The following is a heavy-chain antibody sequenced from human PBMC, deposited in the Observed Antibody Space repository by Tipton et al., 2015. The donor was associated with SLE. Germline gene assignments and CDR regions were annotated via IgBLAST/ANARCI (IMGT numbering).Heavy chain of an antibody. V-gene: IGHV4-34*01. D-gene: IGHD3-22*01. CDR3: ARGSDRSGYFGAFDI. CDR1: GASVSGYY. Sequence: GASVSGYYWSWIRQPPGKGLEWIGEINHSGSINYNPSLKSRVTMSADTSRNQFSLKVSSVTAADTAVYYCARGSDRSGYFGAFDIWAQGTMVTVSS. J-gene: IGHJ3*02. CDR2: INHSGSI.